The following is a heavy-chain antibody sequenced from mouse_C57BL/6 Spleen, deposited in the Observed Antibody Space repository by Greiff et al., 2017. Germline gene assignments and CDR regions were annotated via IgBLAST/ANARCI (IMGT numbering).Heavy chain of an antibody. Sequence: VQLVESGAELAKPGASVKLSCKASGYTFTSYWMPWVKQRPGQGLEWIGYLNPSSGYTKYNQKFKDKATLTADKSSSTAYMQLSSLTYEDSAVYYCAPYSNYGDAMDYWGQGTSVTVSS. CDR3: APYSNYGDAMDY. D-gene: IGHD2-5*01. CDR1: GYTFTSYW. V-gene: IGHV1-7*01. J-gene: IGHJ4*01. CDR2: LNPSSGYT.